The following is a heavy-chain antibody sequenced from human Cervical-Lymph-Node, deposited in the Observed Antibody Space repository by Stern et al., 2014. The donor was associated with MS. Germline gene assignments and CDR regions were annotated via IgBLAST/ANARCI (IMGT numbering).Heavy chain of an antibody. J-gene: IGHJ5*02. CDR3: TRGLNMGGWFDP. CDR1: VYTFSSYA. Sequence: VQLVQSGAEVKKTGSSVKVSCKTSVYTFSSYAITWVRQAPGQGLEWMGGTIPIYNTTKYAPNFHDRLTITADKSTNTAYMELSSLRSEDTAVYFCTRGLNMGGWFDPWGQGTLVTVSS. V-gene: IGHV1-69*06. CDR2: TIPIYNTT. D-gene: IGHD3-16*01.